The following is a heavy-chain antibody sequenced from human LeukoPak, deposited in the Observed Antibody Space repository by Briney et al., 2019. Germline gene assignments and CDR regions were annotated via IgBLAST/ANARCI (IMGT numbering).Heavy chain of an antibody. Sequence: ASVKVSCKASGYTFTSYDINWVRQATGQGLEWMGWMNPNSGNTGYAQKFQGRVTMTRNTSISTAYMELSSLRSEDTAVYYCARGYYDILTGYSPLFDYWGQGTLVTVSS. CDR1: GYTFTSYD. V-gene: IGHV1-8*01. CDR2: MNPNSGNT. CDR3: ARGYYDILTGYSPLFDY. D-gene: IGHD3-9*01. J-gene: IGHJ4*02.